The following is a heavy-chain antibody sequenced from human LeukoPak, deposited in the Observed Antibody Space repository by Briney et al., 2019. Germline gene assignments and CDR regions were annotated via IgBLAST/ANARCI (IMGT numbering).Heavy chain of an antibody. V-gene: IGHV4-59*08. Sequence: SETLSLTCSVSGGSIISYYWSWIRQPPGKGLEWIGYIYYTGITKYSPSLTSRVTISVDTSKNKFSLKLTSVTAADPAVYYCTTHAPVPVIGHGMGVWGQGTTVTVSS. CDR2: IYYTGIT. D-gene: IGHD3-10*01. CDR1: GGSIISYY. J-gene: IGHJ6*02. CDR3: TTHAPVPVIGHGMGV.